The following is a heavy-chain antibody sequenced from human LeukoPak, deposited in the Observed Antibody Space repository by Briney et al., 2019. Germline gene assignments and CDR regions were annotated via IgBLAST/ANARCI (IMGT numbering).Heavy chain of an antibody. D-gene: IGHD3-10*01. J-gene: IGHJ4*02. V-gene: IGHV3-23*01. CDR2: ISDSGGST. CDR3: AKVPSYFYGSGSSLDY. CDR1: GFTFSSYA. Sequence: GGSLRLSCAASGFTFSSYAMNWVRQAPGKGLEWVSTISDSGGSTYYADSVKGRFTISRDNSKKTLYLQMNSLRAEDTAVYYCAKVPSYFYGSGSSLDYWGQGTLVTVSS.